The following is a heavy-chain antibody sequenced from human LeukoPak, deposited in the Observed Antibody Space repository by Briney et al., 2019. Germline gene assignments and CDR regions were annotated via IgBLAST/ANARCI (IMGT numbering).Heavy chain of an antibody. D-gene: IGHD3-16*01. J-gene: IGHJ4*02. CDR3: ARVGRGDHTWGSYYFDH. CDR2: ISYNGST. CDR1: GDSISSYH. V-gene: IGHV4-59*01. Sequence: SETLSLTCTVSGDSISSYHWSWIRQSPGKGLEWIGYISYNGSTNYNPSLKSRVTISVDTSKNQFSLQLSSVTAADTAVYYCARVGRGDHTWGSYYFDHWGQGTLVTVSS.